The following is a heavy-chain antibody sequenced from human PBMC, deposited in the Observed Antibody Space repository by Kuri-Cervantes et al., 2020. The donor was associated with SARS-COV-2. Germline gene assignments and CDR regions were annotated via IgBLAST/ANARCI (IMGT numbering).Heavy chain of an antibody. CDR2: ISTYNANA. Sequence: ASVKVSCKASGYTFTSYGISWVRQAPGQGLEWMGWISTYNANADYAQKLQGRVTMTTDTSTGTAYMELRSLRSDDTAIYYCAGGFDYGDYPYYYGMDVWGQGTTVTVSS. CDR3: AGGFDYGDYPYYYGMDV. D-gene: IGHD4-17*01. CDR1: GYTFTSYG. J-gene: IGHJ6*02. V-gene: IGHV1-18*01.